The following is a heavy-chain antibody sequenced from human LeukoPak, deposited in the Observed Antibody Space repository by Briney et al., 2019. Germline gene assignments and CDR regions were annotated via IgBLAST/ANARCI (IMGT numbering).Heavy chain of an antibody. V-gene: IGHV1-2*06. D-gene: IGHD3-22*01. CDR3: ARDDGGDSSGYNTIDY. CDR1: GYTFTGYY. Sequence: ASVKVSCKTSGYTFTGYYIHWVRQAPGLGLELMGRINPNSGATNYAQKFQGRVTMTRDTSISTAYMEVSRLRSDDTAVYHCARDDGGDSSGYNTIDYWGQGTLVTVSS. J-gene: IGHJ4*02. CDR2: INPNSGAT.